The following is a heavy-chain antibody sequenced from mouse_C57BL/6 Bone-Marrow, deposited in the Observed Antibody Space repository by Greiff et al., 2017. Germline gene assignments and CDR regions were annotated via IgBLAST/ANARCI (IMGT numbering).Heavy chain of an antibody. J-gene: IGHJ3*01. CDR3: TTWSNCRFAY. CDR1: GFNIKDDY. D-gene: IGHD2-5*01. CDR2: IDPENGDT. Sequence: EVQLQQSGAELVRPGASVKLSCTASGFNIKDDYMHWVKQRPEQGLEWIGWIDPENGDTEYASKFQGKATITADTSSNTAYLQLSSLTSEDTAVYYCTTWSNCRFAYWGQGTLVTVSA. V-gene: IGHV14-4*01.